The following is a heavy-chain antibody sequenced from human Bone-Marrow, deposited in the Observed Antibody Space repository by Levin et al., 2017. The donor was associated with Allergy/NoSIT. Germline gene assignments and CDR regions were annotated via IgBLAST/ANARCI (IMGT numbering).Heavy chain of an antibody. CDR1: GFTFSSYG. CDR3: ARDAEVAAAEGWQFGMDV. V-gene: IGHV3-33*01. Sequence: GESLKISCAASGFTFSSYGMHWVRQAPGKGLEWVAVIWYDGSNKYYADSVKGRFTISRDNSKNTLYLQMNSLRAEDTAVYYCARDAEVAAAEGWQFGMDVWGQGTTVTVSS. J-gene: IGHJ6*02. CDR2: IWYDGSNK. D-gene: IGHD6-13*01.